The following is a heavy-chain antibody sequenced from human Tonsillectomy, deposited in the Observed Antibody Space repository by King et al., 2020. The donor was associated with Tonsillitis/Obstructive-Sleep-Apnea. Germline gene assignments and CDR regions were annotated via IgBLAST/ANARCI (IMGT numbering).Heavy chain of an antibody. CDR3: ARETQLELSFFDY. D-gene: IGHD6-13*01. J-gene: IGHJ4*02. V-gene: IGHV3-30*04. CDR1: GFTFSSYA. CDR2: ISYDGSNK. Sequence: VQLVESGGGVVQPGRSLRLSCAASGFTFSSYAMHWVRQAPGKGLEWVAVISYDGSNKYYADSVKGRFTISRDNSKNTLYLQMNSLRAEDTAVYYCARETQLELSFFDYWDQGTLVTVSS.